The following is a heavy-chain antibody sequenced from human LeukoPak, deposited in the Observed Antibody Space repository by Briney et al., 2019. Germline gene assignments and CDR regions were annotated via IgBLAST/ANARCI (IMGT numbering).Heavy chain of an antibody. CDR3: ARRSLCSSTSCYEFFDY. J-gene: IGHJ4*02. Sequence: GESLKISCKGSGYSFTSYWIGWVRQMPGTGLEWMGIIYPGDSDTRYSPSFQGQVTISADKSISTAYLQWSSLKASDTAMYYCARRSLCSSTSCYEFFDYWGQGTLVTVSS. V-gene: IGHV5-51*01. CDR2: IYPGDSDT. D-gene: IGHD2-2*01. CDR1: GYSFTSYW.